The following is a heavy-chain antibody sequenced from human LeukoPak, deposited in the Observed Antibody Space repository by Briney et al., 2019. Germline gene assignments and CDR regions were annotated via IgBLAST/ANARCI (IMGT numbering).Heavy chain of an antibody. CDR3: ARAHCSSTSCSPGAFDI. V-gene: IGHV1-2*04. J-gene: IGHJ3*02. D-gene: IGHD2-2*01. Sequence: EASVKVSCKASGGTFSSYAISWVRQAPGQGLEWMGWINPNSGGTNYAQKFQGWVTMTRDTSISTAYMELSRLRSDDTAVYYCARAHCSSTSCSPGAFDIWGQGTMVTVSS. CDR2: INPNSGGT. CDR1: GGTFSSYA.